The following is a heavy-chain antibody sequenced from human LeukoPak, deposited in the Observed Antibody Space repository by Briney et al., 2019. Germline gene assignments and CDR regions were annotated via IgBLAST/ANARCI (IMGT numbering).Heavy chain of an antibody. CDR3: AKTGGQLVKRGFDY. D-gene: IGHD6-13*01. Sequence: PGGSLRLSCAASGFTFSDYYMSWIRQAPGKGLEWVSYISSSGFTIYYADSVKGRFTISRDNSKNTLYLQMNSLRAEDTAVYYCAKTGGQLVKRGFDYWGQGTLVTVSS. V-gene: IGHV3-11*04. CDR2: ISSSGFTI. J-gene: IGHJ4*02. CDR1: GFTFSDYY.